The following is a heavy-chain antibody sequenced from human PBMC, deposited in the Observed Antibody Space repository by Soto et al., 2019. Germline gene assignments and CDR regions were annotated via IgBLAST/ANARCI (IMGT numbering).Heavy chain of an antibody. CDR3: ANDRITIFGVVIPLSPDAFDI. J-gene: IGHJ3*02. CDR2: INPSGGST. V-gene: IGHV1-46*03. D-gene: IGHD3-3*01. Sequence: GASVKVSCKASGYSFTSYYMHWVRQAPGQGLEWMGIINPSGGSTSYAQKFQGRVTMTRDTSTSTVYMELSSLRSEDTAVYYCANDRITIFGVVIPLSPDAFDIWGQGTMVTV. CDR1: GYSFTSYY.